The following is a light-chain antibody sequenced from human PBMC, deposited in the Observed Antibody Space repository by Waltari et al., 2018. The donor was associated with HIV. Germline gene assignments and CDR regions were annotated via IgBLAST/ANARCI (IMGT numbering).Light chain of an antibody. J-gene: IGLJ1*01. CDR2: DVS. CDR3: SSYTSSSTPYV. V-gene: IGLV2-14*03. Sequence: QSALTQPASVSGTPGQSITISCTGTSSDVGGYNYVSWYQQHPGKAPKLMIYDVSMRPSGFSNRCSGSKSGNTASLTISVLQAEDEADYYCSSYTSSSTPYVFGTGTKVTVL. CDR1: SSDVGGYNY.